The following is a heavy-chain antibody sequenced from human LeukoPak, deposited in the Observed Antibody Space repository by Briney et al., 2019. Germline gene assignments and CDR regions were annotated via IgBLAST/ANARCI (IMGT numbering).Heavy chain of an antibody. CDR1: GGSISSGSYY. J-gene: IGHJ4*02. CDR2: IYTSGST. V-gene: IGHV4-61*02. D-gene: IGHD5-12*01. CDR3: ARDLSGYSGYNSAF. Sequence: SETLSLTCTVSGGSISSGSYYWSWIRQPAGKGLEWIGRIYTSGSTNYNPSLKSRVTISVDNSKNQFSLKLSSVTAADTAVYYCARDLSGYSGYNSAFWGQGTLVTVSS.